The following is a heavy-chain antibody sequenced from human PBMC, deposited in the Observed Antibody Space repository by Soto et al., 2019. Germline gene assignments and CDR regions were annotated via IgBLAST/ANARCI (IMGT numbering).Heavy chain of an antibody. CDR3: VRDGLDYYDTERLYFDN. V-gene: IGHV3-21*01. D-gene: IGHD3-22*01. CDR2: ISSSAVYI. CDR1: GFNFITYS. Sequence: EVQLVESGGGPVRPGGSLKLSCAASGFNFITYSLSWVRQAPGKGLEWVASISSSAVYIDYADSVKGQFTISRDNANNSLYLQMNSLRAEDTATYHCVRDGLDYYDTERLYFDNWGQGTLVTVSS. J-gene: IGHJ4*02.